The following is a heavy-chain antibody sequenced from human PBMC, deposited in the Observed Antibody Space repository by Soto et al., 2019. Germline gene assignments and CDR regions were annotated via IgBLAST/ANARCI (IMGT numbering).Heavy chain of an antibody. CDR3: ARDLGSGWYGYYYGMDV. V-gene: IGHV1-2*04. CDR2: INPNSGGT. J-gene: IGHJ6*02. D-gene: IGHD6-19*01. CDR1: GYTFTGYY. Sequence: GASVKVSCKASGYTFTGYYMHWVRQAPGQGLEWMGWINPNSGGTNYAQKFQGWVTMTRDTSISTAYMELSRLRSDDTAVYYCARDLGSGWYGYYYGMDVWGQGTTVTVSS.